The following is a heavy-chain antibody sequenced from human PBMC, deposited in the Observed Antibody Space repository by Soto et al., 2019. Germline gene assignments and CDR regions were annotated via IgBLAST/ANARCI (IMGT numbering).Heavy chain of an antibody. D-gene: IGHD3-22*01. CDR2: IDPSDSQT. V-gene: IGHV5-10-1*01. J-gene: IGHJ4*02. CDR1: GYSFAGYW. Sequence: LQISCKGSGYSFAGYWITWVRQRPGKGLEWMGRIDPSDSQTYYSPSFRGHVTISVTKSITTVFLQWSSLRASDTAMYYCARQIYDSDTGPNFQYYFDSWGQGTPVTVSS. CDR3: ARQIYDSDTGPNFQYYFDS.